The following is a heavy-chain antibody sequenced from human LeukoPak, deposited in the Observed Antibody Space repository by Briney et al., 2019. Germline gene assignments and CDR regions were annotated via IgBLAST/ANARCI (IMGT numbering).Heavy chain of an antibody. CDR1: GYSISSGYY. CDR3: ARRYDSSGYYRY. V-gene: IGHV4-38-2*02. CDR2: IYHSGST. D-gene: IGHD3-22*01. J-gene: IGHJ4*02. Sequence: SETLSLTCTVSGYSISSGYYWGWIRQPPGKGLEWIGTIYHSGSTHYNPSLKSRVTISVDTSKNQFSLNLSSVTAADTAVYYCARRYDSSGYYRYWGQGTLVTVSS.